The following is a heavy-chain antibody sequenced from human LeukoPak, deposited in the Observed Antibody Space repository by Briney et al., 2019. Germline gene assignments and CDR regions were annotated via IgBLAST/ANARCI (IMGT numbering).Heavy chain of an antibody. D-gene: IGHD3-22*01. Sequence: GGSLRLSCAASGFSVSSNYMSWVRQAPEKGLEWVSVIYSGGSTYYADSVKGRFTISRHNSKNTLYLQMNSLRAEDTAVYYCARVKGSGYYTNWGQGTLVTVSS. CDR3: ARVKGSGYYTN. CDR1: GFSVSSNY. CDR2: IYSGGST. J-gene: IGHJ4*02. V-gene: IGHV3-53*04.